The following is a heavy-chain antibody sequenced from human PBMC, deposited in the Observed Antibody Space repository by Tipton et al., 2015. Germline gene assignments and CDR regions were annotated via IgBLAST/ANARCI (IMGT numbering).Heavy chain of an antibody. CDR1: GYTFTTYY. Sequence: QLVQSGPEVKKPGASVKVSCKASGYTFTTYYMHWVRQAPGQGLEWMGWINPNSGGTNYAQKFQGRVTMTRDTSISTAYMELSRLRSDDTAVYYCARGQTRDDILTGYYTPDFDYWGQGTLVTVSS. CDR2: INPNSGGT. D-gene: IGHD3-9*01. V-gene: IGHV1-2*02. CDR3: ARGQTRDDILTGYYTPDFDY. J-gene: IGHJ4*02.